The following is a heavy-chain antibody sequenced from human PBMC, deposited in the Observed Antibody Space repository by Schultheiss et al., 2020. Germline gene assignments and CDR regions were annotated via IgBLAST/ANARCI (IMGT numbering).Heavy chain of an antibody. Sequence: GGSLRLSCAASGFTFSSYSMNWVRQAPGKGLEWISYISSSSGYTNYADSVKGRFTISRDNAKNSLYLQMNSLRVEDTAVYYCARDVFMIPSGNMDVWGKGTTVTVSS. V-gene: IGHV3-21*05. CDR2: ISSSSGYT. CDR1: GFTFSSYS. CDR3: ARDVFMIPSGNMDV. J-gene: IGHJ6*03. D-gene: IGHD3-10*01.